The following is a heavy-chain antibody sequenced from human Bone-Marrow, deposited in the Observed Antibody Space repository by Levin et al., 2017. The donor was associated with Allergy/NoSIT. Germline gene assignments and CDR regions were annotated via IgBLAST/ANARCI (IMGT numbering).Heavy chain of an antibody. CDR1: GFTFRTYE. V-gene: IGHV3-48*03. CDR2: ISHSGFTI. J-gene: IGHJ4*02. D-gene: IGHD4-17*01. CDR3: ARGNYGDQYYFDF. Sequence: GGSLRLSCLASGFTFRTYEMSWVRQAPGKGLEWVAYISHSGFTIYYADSVKGRFTVSRDNAKNSVSLEMNSLRAEDTAIYYCARGNYGDQYYFDFWGQGTLVTVSS.